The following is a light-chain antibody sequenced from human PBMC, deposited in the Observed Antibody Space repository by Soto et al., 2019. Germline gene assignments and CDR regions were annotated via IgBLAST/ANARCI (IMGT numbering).Light chain of an antibody. CDR3: QQYKSYSWT. V-gene: IGKV1-5*01. Sequence: DNQMTPFPSSVAACLADRETITCRSSQDISSGLAWYQQEPGKAPKLLIYAASSVTSGAPSRFSGGASGAEFTLTSSSLQPDDFASYYYQQYKSYSWTFGQGTKVDNK. CDR2: AAS. J-gene: IGKJ1*01. CDR1: QDISSG.